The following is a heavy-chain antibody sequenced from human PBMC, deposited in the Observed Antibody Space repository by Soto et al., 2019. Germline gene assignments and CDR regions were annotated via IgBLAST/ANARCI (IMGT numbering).Heavy chain of an antibody. D-gene: IGHD2-15*01. V-gene: IGHV3-23*01. CDR2: ISGSGGST. CDR3: AKDQGYCSGGSCYSWYY. CDR1: GFTFSSYA. Sequence: GGSLRLSCAASGFTFSSYAMSWVRQAPGKGLEWVSAISGSGGSTYYADFVKGRFTISRDNSKNTLYLQMNSLRAEDTAVYYCAKDQGYCSGGSCYSWYYWGQGTLVTVSS. J-gene: IGHJ4*02.